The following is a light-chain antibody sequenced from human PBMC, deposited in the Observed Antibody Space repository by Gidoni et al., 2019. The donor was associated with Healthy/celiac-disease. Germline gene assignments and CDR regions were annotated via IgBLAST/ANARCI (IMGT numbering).Light chain of an antibody. CDR3: QQYNSYAWT. Sequence: DIQMTQSPSTLSASVGDRVTITCRPSQRISSWLAWYQQKPGKAPKLLIYKASSLESGVPSRFSGSGSGTEFTLTISSLQPDDFATYYCQQYNSYAWTFGQETKVEIK. CDR2: KAS. CDR1: QRISSW. J-gene: IGKJ1*01. V-gene: IGKV1-5*03.